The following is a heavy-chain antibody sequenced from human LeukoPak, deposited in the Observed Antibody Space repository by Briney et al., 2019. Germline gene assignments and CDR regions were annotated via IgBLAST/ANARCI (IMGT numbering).Heavy chain of an antibody. Sequence: SQTLSLTCAISGDSVSSNGAAWNWIRQSPSRGLEWLERTYYRSKWYNNYAVSVKSRIAINPDTSKNQFSLQLNSVTPEDTAVYYCAREGRGDVDFDYWGQGTLVTVSS. CDR2: TYYRSKWYN. CDR3: AREGRGDVDFDY. V-gene: IGHV6-1*01. J-gene: IGHJ4*02. CDR1: GDSVSSNGAA. D-gene: IGHD3-10*02.